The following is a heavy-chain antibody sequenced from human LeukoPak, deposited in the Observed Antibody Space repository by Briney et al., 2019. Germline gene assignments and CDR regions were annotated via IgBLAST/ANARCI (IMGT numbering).Heavy chain of an antibody. CDR2: ISSSSSTI. V-gene: IGHV3-48*01. CDR3: ASPSKYDILTGYYKGDDY. D-gene: IGHD3-9*01. J-gene: IGHJ4*02. Sequence: GGSLRLSCAASGFTFSNYWMNWVRQAPGKGLEWVSYISSSSSTIYYADSVKGRFTISRDNAKNSLYLQMNSLRAEDTAVYYCASPSKYDILTGYYKGDDYWGQGTLVTVSS. CDR1: GFTFSNYW.